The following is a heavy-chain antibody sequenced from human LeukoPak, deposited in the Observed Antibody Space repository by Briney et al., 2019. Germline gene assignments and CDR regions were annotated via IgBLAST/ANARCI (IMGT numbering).Heavy chain of an antibody. CDR1: GFTFSRYG. CDR3: ARLSGYEKGYVFDI. J-gene: IGHJ3*02. V-gene: IGHV3-33*01. D-gene: IGHD5-12*01. Sequence: PGGSLRLLCAPSGFTFSRYGMHWVRQAPGRGREWVAVIWNDESHKYYADSVKGRFTIFRDNSKNKLYLQMNSLRAEDTAVYYCARLSGYEKGYVFDIWGQGTMVTVSS. CDR2: IWNDESHK.